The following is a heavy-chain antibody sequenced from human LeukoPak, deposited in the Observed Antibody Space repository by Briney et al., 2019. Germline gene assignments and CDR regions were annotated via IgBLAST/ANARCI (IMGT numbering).Heavy chain of an antibody. J-gene: IGHJ6*03. CDR1: GGTFSTYG. Sequence: VASVKVSCKASGGTFSTYGISWVRQAPGQGLEWMGRIIPMFGTANYAQKFQGRVTITADESTSTAYMELSSLRSEDTAVYYCARGSDFLYYYMDVWGKGTTVTVSS. CDR3: ARGSDFLYYYMDV. V-gene: IGHV1-69*15. CDR2: IIPMFGTA. D-gene: IGHD3-3*01.